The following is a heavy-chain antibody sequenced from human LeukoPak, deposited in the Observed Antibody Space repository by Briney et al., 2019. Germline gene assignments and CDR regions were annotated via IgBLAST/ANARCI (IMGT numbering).Heavy chain of an antibody. Sequence: SETLSLTCTVPGGSISSYHWSWIRQPPGKGLEWIGYIYYSGSTNYNPSLKSRVTISVDTSKNQFSLKLSSVTAADTAVYYCARSVLRYFDWLPRPGDKTPVSGMDVWGKGTTVTVSS. V-gene: IGHV4-59*01. CDR3: ARSVLRYFDWLPRPGDKTPVSGMDV. CDR2: IYYSGST. J-gene: IGHJ6*04. CDR1: GGSISSYH. D-gene: IGHD3-9*01.